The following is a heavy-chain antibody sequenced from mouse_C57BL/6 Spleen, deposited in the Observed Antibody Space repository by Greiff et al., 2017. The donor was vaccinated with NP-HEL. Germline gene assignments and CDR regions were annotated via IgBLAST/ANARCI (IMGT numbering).Heavy chain of an antibody. CDR3: ARQVDYGSRNYFDY. J-gene: IGHJ2*01. D-gene: IGHD1-1*01. CDR2: ISSGGSYT. Sequence: EVKLMESGGDLVKPGGSLKLSCAASGFTFSSYGMSWVRQTPDKRLEWVATISSGGSYTYYPDSVKGRFTISRDNAKNTLYRQMSSLKSEDTAMYYCARQVDYGSRNYFDYWGQGTTLTVSS. V-gene: IGHV5-6*01. CDR1: GFTFSSYG.